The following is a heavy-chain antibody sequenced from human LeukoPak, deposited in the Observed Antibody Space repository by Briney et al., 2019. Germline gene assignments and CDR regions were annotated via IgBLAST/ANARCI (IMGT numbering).Heavy chain of an antibody. CDR1: GGSISSYY. J-gene: IGHJ3*02. Sequence: SETLSLTCTVSGGSISSYYLSWIRQPPGKGLEWIGYIYYSGSTNYNPSLKSRVTISVDTSKNQFSLKLSSVTAADTAVYYCARVVRYCSGGSCPYDAFDIWGQGTMVTVSS. D-gene: IGHD2-15*01. CDR3: ARVVRYCSGGSCPYDAFDI. CDR2: IYYSGST. V-gene: IGHV4-59*01.